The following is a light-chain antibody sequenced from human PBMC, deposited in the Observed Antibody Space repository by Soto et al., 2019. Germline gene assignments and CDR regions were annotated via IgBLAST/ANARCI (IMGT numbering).Light chain of an antibody. J-gene: IGKJ5*01. Sequence: DIQLTQSPSFLSASVGDRVTITCRASQGISSYLAWFQQKPGQAPKLLIYAASTLASGVPSRFSGSGSGTEFTLTISSLQPEDFATYYCQQRNSYPSITFGQGTRLEIK. CDR1: QGISSY. CDR2: AAS. CDR3: QQRNSYPSIT. V-gene: IGKV1-9*01.